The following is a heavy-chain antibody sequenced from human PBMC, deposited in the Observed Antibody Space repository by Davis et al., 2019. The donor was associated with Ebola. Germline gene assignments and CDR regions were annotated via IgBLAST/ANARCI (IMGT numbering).Heavy chain of an antibody. CDR3: VRGWDYRVGYFDY. J-gene: IGHJ4*02. V-gene: IGHV4-30-4*07. D-gene: IGHD1-26*01. CDR2: IYYSGT. CDR1: GGSISSGGYS. Sequence: MPSETLSLTCTVSGGSISSGGYSWGWIRQPPGKGLEWIGDIYYSGTSYNPSLKSRVAISVDTSKNQFSLNLSSLTAADAAVYYCVRGWDYRVGYFDYWGQGTLVTVSS.